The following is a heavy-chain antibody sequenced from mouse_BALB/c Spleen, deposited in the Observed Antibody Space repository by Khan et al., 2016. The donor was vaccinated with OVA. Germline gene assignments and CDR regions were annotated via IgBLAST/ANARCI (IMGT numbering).Heavy chain of an antibody. V-gene: IGHV5-17*02. CDR2: ISGDSSTV. CDR1: GFTFTSFG. D-gene: IGHD1-1*01. Sequence: EVELVESGGGLVQPGGSRKLSCVASGFTFTSFGMHWVRQAPEKGLEWVAYISGDSSTVYYTDTVKGRFTISRDNPKNTLFLQMTSLRSEDMAIYYCARSYFYGYYIDQWGQGTTLTVSS. CDR3: ARSYFYGYYIDQ. J-gene: IGHJ2*01.